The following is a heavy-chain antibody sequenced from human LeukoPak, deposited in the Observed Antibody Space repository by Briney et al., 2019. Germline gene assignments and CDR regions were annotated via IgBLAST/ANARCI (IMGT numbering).Heavy chain of an antibody. V-gene: IGHV3-21*01. CDR3: ARGGGHDYSNYEFYYYYYMDV. CDR2: ISSSSSYI. D-gene: IGHD4-11*01. Sequence: GGSLRLSCAASGFTFSSYSMNWVRQAPGKGLEWVSSISSSSSYIYYADSVKGRFTISRDNAKNSLYLQMNSLRAEDTAVYYCARGGGHDYSNYEFYYYYYMDVWGKGTTVTVSS. J-gene: IGHJ6*03. CDR1: GFTFSSYS.